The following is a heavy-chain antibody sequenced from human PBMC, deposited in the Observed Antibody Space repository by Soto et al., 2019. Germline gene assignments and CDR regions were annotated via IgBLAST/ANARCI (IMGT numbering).Heavy chain of an antibody. CDR2: IGVGSGNR. V-gene: IGHV1-58*01. J-gene: IGHJ4*02. Sequence: QMQLVQSGPEVKKPGTSVKVSCKASGFTFTSSAVQWVRQARGQRLEWKGWIGVGSGNRHYAQKFQERVTITRDMSTNTAYMELSSLRSEDTAVYYCAALGVNFDHWGQGTLVTVSS. CDR3: AALGVNFDH. CDR1: GFTFTSSA. D-gene: IGHD2-8*01.